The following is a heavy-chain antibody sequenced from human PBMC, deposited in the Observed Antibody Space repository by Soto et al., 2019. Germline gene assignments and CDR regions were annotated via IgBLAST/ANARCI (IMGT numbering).Heavy chain of an antibody. CDR3: ATRLYHSRGYYYVPY. CDR2: IDYRGST. V-gene: IGHV4-39*01. D-gene: IGHD3-22*01. CDR1: AGSISSSSYF. Sequence: QLQLQESGPGLVKLSETLSLTCTVSAGSISSSSYFSGWIRQPPGKGLEWIGTIDYRGSTSYNPSLKSRVTISVDTSKNQFSLTLSSVTAADTAVYYCATRLYHSRGYYYVPYWGQGTLVTVSS. J-gene: IGHJ4*02.